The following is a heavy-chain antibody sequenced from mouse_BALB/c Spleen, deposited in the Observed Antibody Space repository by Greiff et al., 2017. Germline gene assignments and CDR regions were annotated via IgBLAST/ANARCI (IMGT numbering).Heavy chain of an antibody. Sequence: QVQLQQPGAELVKPGAPVKLSCKASGYTFTSYWMNWVKQRPGRGLEWIGRIDPSDSETHYNQKFKDKATLTVDKSSSTAYIQLSSLTSEDSAVYYCARYRDGYYYFDYWGQGTTLTVSA. J-gene: IGHJ2*01. CDR3: ARYRDGYYYFDY. V-gene: IGHV1-69*02. CDR2: IDPSDSET. D-gene: IGHD2-3*01. CDR1: GYTFTSYW.